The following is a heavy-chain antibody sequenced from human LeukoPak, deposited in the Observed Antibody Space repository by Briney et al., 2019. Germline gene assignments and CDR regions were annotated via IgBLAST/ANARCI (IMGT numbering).Heavy chain of an antibody. V-gene: IGHV4-59*01. Sequence: KPSETPSLTCTVSGGSISSYYWSWIRQPPGKGLEWIGYIYYSGSTNYNPSLKSRVTISVDTSKNQFSLKLSSVTAADTAVYYCARSFLRADAFDIWGQGTMVTVSS. CDR1: GGSISSYY. CDR2: IYYSGST. CDR3: ARSFLRADAFDI. J-gene: IGHJ3*02.